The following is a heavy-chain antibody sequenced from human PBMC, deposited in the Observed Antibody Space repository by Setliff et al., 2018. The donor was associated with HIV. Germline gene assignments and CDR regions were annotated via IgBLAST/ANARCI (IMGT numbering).Heavy chain of an antibody. J-gene: IGHJ3*02. CDR1: GFSFSSYE. V-gene: IGHV3-48*03. CDR2: ISSSGSTR. CDR3: ARVYDAFDI. Sequence: GGSLRLSCAASGFSFSSYEMSWVRQAPGKGLEWISYISSSGSTRYYADSVKGRFTISRDNAKNSLYLQMNSLRAEDTAVYYCARVYDAFDIWGQGTMVT.